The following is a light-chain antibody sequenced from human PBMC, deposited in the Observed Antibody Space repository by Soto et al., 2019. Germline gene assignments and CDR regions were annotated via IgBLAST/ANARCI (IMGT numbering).Light chain of an antibody. J-gene: IGKJ5*01. CDR3: QQRSNWPPEIT. CDR1: QSVSSKY. V-gene: IGKV3-11*01. Sequence: DIVLTQSPCTLSLSPGERATLSCRASQSVSSKYLAWYQQKPGQAPRVLIYGTSIRASGVPARFSGSGSGTDFTLTVSSLEPEDFALYYCQQRSNWPPEITFGQGTRLEIK. CDR2: GTS.